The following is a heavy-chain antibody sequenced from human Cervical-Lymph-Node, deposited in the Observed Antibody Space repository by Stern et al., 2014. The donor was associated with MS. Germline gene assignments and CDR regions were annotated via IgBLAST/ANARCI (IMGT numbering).Heavy chain of an antibody. CDR1: QYTFTSYH. CDR3: TREKYGGNYLDY. CDR2: INPNGGST. J-gene: IGHJ4*02. V-gene: IGHV1-46*03. D-gene: IGHD4-23*01. Sequence: VQLGESGAEVKKPGASVKVSCKASQYTFTSYHMHWVRQAPGKGLEWMGIINPNGGSTSYAQKFQGRVTMTRDTSTSTAYMELSGLRSEDTAVYYCTREKYGGNYLDYWGQGTLVTVSS.